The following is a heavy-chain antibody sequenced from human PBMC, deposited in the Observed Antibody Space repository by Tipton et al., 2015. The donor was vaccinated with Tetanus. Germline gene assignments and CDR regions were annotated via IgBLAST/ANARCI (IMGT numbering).Heavy chain of an antibody. CDR1: GFTLSSFH. CDR3: ARTVDYHDSRGSSKYNDY. J-gene: IGHJ4*02. V-gene: IGHV3-48*02. Sequence: SLRLSCAASGFTLSSFHMSWVRQAPGKGLEWVSYITSTSSTMSYADSVKGRFTISRDNAKNSLFLQMDSLRDEDTAVYYCARTVDYHDSRGSSKYNDYWGQGTLVTVSS. D-gene: IGHD3-22*01. CDR2: ITSTSSTM.